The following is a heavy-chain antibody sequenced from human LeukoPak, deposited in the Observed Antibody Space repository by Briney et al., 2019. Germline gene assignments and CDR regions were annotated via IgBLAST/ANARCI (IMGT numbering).Heavy chain of an antibody. D-gene: IGHD3-10*01. V-gene: IGHV3-23*01. CDR3: ARDSSMLRGPLVIYYFDF. Sequence: GGSLRLSCAASGFTFSSYGMSWVRQAPGKGLEWASTITGGGDATYYADSVKGRFTISRDNSKNTLYLQMNSLRVEDTAVYYCARDSSMLRGPLVIYYFDFWGQGTLVTVSS. CDR1: GFTFSSYG. CDR2: ITGGGDAT. J-gene: IGHJ4*02.